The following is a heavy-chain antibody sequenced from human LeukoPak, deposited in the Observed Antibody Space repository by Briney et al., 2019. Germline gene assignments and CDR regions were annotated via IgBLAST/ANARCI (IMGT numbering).Heavy chain of an antibody. CDR1: GFTLSSYA. Sequence: GGSLRLSCSASGFTLSSYAMSWVRQAPGKGLEWVSAISDSGDATYYADSVKGRFTTSRDNSKNTLYLQMNSLRAEDTAVYYCAKDPYRASSGLVDYWGQGTLVTVSS. D-gene: IGHD5-12*01. CDR3: AKDPYRASSGLVDY. CDR2: ISDSGDAT. J-gene: IGHJ4*02. V-gene: IGHV3-23*01.